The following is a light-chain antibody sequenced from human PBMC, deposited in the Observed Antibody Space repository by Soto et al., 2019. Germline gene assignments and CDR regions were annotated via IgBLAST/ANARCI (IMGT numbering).Light chain of an antibody. J-gene: IGKJ2*01. V-gene: IGKV4-1*01. CDR2: WAS. Sequence: DIVMTQSPDSLAVSLGERATINCKSSQSVLYSSNNKNYLAWYQQKPGQPPKLLIYWASTRESGVPDRFSGSGSGTDFTLTISSLQAEDVAVYYCQQYYSTPPYTFGQGNKLEI. CDR1: QSVLYSSNNKNY. CDR3: QQYYSTPPYT.